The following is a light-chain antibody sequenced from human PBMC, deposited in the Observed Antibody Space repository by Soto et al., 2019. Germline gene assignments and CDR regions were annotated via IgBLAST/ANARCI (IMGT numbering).Light chain of an antibody. CDR2: DAS. CDR3: QQRSNWPSWT. V-gene: IGKV3-11*01. J-gene: IGKJ1*01. CDR1: QSVSSY. Sequence: EIVWTQSPATLSLSPGERATLSCRASQSVSSYLAWYQQKPGQAPRLLIYDASNRATGIPARFSGSGSGTDFTLTISSLEPEDFAVYYCQQRSNWPSWTFGQGTKVDIK.